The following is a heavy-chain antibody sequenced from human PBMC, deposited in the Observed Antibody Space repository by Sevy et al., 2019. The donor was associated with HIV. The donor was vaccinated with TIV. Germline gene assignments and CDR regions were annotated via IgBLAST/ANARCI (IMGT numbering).Heavy chain of an antibody. D-gene: IGHD5-12*01. V-gene: IGHV3-23*01. J-gene: IGHJ4*02. CDR1: GFTFISYP. CDR3: AKEDYSGYDFDY. CDR2: ISASGGST. Sequence: GGSLKISCVASGFTFISYPMAWVRQASGKGLEWVSTISASGGSTYYADSVKGRFTISRDNSKNMVNLEMNILRADDTALYYCAKEDYSGYDFDYWGQGTVVTVSS.